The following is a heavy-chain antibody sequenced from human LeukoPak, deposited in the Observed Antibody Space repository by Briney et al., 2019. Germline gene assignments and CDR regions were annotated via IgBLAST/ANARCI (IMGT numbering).Heavy chain of an antibody. D-gene: IGHD3-16*01. CDR2: IYYSEST. CDR1: GGSISSSSYY. CDR3: ARLRGNTKSRIRLGEFPYYYYYMDV. V-gene: IGHV4-39*07. J-gene: IGHJ6*03. Sequence: SETLSLTCTVSGGSISSSSYYWGWIRQPPGKGLEWIGSIYYSESTYYNPSLKSRVTISVDTSKNQFSLKLSSVTAADTAVYYCARLRGNTKSRIRLGEFPYYYYYMDVWGKGTTVTVSS.